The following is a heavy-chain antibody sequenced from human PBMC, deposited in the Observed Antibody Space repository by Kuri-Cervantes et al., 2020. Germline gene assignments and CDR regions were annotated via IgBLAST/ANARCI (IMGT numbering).Heavy chain of an antibody. D-gene: IGHD6-13*01. V-gene: IGHV5-51*01. J-gene: IGHJ4*02. CDR3: ARHLGSSTWANHFDF. CDR1: GYSFTSYW. CDR2: VYPGDSDT. Sequence: GESLKISCKGSGYSFTSYWIGWVRQMPGKGLEWMGIVYPGDSDTRYSPSFQGQVTFSADKPISTAYLQWSSLKASDTAMYYCARHLGSSTWANHFDFWGQGTLVTVSS.